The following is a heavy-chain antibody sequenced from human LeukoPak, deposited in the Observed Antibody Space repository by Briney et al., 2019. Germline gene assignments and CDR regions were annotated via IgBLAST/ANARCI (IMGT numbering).Heavy chain of an antibody. D-gene: IGHD4-23*01. CDR3: ARAQTTVAWFDP. CDR1: GFTVSSNY. J-gene: IGHJ5*02. CDR2: IYSGGST. Sequence: GGSLRLSCAASGFTVSSNYMSWVRQAPGKGLEWVSVIYSGGSTYYADSVKGRFTISRDNSKNTLYLQMSSLRAEDTAVYYCARAQTTVAWFDPWGQGTLVTVSS. V-gene: IGHV3-66*01.